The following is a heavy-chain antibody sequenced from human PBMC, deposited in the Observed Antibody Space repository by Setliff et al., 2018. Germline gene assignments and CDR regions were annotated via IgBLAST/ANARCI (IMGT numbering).Heavy chain of an antibody. J-gene: IGHJ4*02. CDR2: ISSSSSYI. V-gene: IGHV3-21*04. CDR1: GFTFSSYS. D-gene: IGHD6-13*01. Sequence: GGSLRLSCAASGFTFSSYSMNWVRQAPGKGLEWVSSISSSSSYIYYADSVKGRFTISRDNAKNSLYLQMNSLRAEDTAIYYCARGRQQLVPTSYWGQGTLVTVSS. CDR3: ARGRQQLVPTSY.